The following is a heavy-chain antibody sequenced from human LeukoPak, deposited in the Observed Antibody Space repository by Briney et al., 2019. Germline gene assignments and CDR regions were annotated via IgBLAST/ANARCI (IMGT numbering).Heavy chain of an antibody. Sequence: GASVKVSCKASGYTFTGYYMHWVRQAPGQGLEWMGWINPNSGGTNYAQKFQGRVTMTRDTSISTAYMELSRLRSDDTAVYYCARSAVTTLRRVLVWFDPWGQGTLVTVSS. D-gene: IGHD4-17*01. CDR3: ARSAVTTLRRVLVWFDP. V-gene: IGHV1-2*02. J-gene: IGHJ5*02. CDR1: GYTFTGYY. CDR2: INPNSGGT.